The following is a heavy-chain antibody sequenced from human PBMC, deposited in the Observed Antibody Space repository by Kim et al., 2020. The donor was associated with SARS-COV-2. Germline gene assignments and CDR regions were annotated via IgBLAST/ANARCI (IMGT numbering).Heavy chain of an antibody. CDR2: ISSSGSTI. J-gene: IGHJ3*02. CDR1: GFTFSDYY. CDR3: ARDQAYVDHAFDI. D-gene: IGHD3-16*01. V-gene: IGHV3-11*01. Sequence: GGSLRLSCAASGFTFSDYYMSWIRQAPGKGLEWVSYISSSGSTIYYADSVNGRFTISRDNAKNSLYLQMNSLRADDTAVYYCARDQAYVDHAFDIWGQGTMVTVSS.